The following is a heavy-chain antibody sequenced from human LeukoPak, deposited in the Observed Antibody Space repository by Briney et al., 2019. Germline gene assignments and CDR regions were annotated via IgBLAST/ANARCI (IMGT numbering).Heavy chain of an antibody. Sequence: GGSLRLSCAASGFTFSSYGMHWVRQAPGKGLEWVAVIWYDGTNKYYADSVKGRFTISRDNSKNTPYLQMNSLRAEDTAVYYCAKILMTTVTYTAYWGQRTPATVPS. V-gene: IGHV3-33*08. CDR3: AKILMTTVTYTAY. CDR2: IWYDGTNK. CDR1: GFTFSSYG. D-gene: IGHD4-17*01. J-gene: IGHJ4*02.